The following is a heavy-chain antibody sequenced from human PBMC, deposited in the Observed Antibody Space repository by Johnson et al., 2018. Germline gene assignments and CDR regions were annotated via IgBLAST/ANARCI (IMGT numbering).Heavy chain of an antibody. CDR1: GFTFSSYS. V-gene: IGHV3-21*01. CDR2: ISSSSSYI. J-gene: IGHJ3*02. D-gene: IGHD1-1*01. CDR3: AHDAFDI. Sequence: VQLGECGGGLVEPRGSLRLCCAASGFTFSSYSMNWFRQAPGKGLEWVSSISSSSSYIYYADSVKGRFIISRANAKNSLYLQMNSLRAEDTAVYYCAHDAFDIWGQGTMVTVSS.